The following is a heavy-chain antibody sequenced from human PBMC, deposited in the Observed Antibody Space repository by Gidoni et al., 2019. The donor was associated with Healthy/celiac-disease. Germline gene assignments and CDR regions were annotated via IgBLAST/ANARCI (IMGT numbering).Heavy chain of an antibody. CDR2: INPNSGGT. CDR3: ARVGGYCSGGSCYLDY. Sequence: QVQLVQSGAEVQKPGASVKVSCKASGYTFTGYYMHWVRQAPGQGLEWMGWINPNSGGTNYAQKFQGWVTMTRDTSISTAYMELSRLRSDDTAVYYCARVGGYCSGGSCYLDYWGQGTLVTVSS. D-gene: IGHD2-15*01. CDR1: GYTFTGYY. V-gene: IGHV1-2*04. J-gene: IGHJ4*02.